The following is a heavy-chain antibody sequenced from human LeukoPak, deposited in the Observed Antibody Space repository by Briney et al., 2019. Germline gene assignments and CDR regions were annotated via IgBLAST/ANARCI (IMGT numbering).Heavy chain of an antibody. V-gene: IGHV4-39*07. CDR2: IYESGST. CDR3: ARKFDGYSSSWPFDY. D-gene: IGHD6-13*01. Sequence: SETLSLTCSVSGGSISGSRHCWGWLRQPPGKGLEWIGSIYESGSTHYNPSLKSRVTISIDMSKNQFSLKLSPVTATDTAVYYCARKFDGYSSSWPFDYWGQGTLVTVSS. J-gene: IGHJ4*02. CDR1: GGSISGSRHC.